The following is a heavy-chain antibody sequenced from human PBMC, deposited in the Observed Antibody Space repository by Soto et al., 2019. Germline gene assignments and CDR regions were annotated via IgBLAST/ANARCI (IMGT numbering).Heavy chain of an antibody. V-gene: IGHV1-18*04. Sequence: ASVKVSCKACGYTFTSYGSSWVRQAPGQGLEWMGWISAYNGNTNYAQKLQGRVTMTTDTSTSTAYMELRRLRADDTAVYYCARGPRTGTTVWFDPWGQGILVTVSS. CDR1: GYTFTSYG. D-gene: IGHD1-7*01. J-gene: IGHJ5*02. CDR3: ARGPRTGTTVWFDP. CDR2: ISAYNGNT.